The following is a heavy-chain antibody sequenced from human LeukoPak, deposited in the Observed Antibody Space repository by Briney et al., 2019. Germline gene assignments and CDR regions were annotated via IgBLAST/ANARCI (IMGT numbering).Heavy chain of an antibody. J-gene: IGHJ4*02. CDR1: GGSFSGYY. CDR2: INHSGST. D-gene: IGHD2-15*01. V-gene: IGHV4-34*01. CDR3: ARVVVVAAN. Sequence: PSETLSLTCAVYGGSFSGYYWSWIRQPPGKGLEWIGEINHSGSTNYNPSLKSRVTISVDTSKNQFSLKLSSVTAADTAVYYCARVVVVAANWGQGTLVTVSS.